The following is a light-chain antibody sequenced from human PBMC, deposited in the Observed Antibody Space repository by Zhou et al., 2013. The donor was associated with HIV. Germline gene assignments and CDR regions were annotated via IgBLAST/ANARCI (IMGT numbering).Light chain of an antibody. Sequence: EIVLTQSPATLSLSPGERATLSCRASQSVSSYLAWYQQKPGQAPRLLIYDASNRATGIPARFSGSGSGTDFTLTISSLEPEDFAVYYCQQRSNSAPHFGQGTRLXIK. CDR1: QSVSSY. CDR2: DAS. CDR3: QQRSNSAPH. J-gene: IGKJ5*01. V-gene: IGKV3-11*01.